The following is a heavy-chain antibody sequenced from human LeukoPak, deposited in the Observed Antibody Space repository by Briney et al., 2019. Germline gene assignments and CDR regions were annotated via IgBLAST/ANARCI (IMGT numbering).Heavy chain of an antibody. D-gene: IGHD5-24*01. V-gene: IGHV3-48*01. CDR3: ARGEQEMATMSIDY. Sequence: GGSLRLSRAASGFTFSIYSMNWVRQGPGKGLEWVSYISSGGSTIYYADSVRGRFTVSRDNAKNSLYLEMNSLRAEDTAVYYCARGEQEMATMSIDYWGQGSLVTVSS. CDR2: ISSGGSTI. CDR1: GFTFSIYS. J-gene: IGHJ4*02.